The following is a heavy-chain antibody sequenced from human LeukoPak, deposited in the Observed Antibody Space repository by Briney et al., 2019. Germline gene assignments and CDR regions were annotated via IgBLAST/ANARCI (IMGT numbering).Heavy chain of an antibody. CDR3: ARDQSLTIFGVIGQNEFFQQ. CDR1: GYTFTAYY. Sequence: ASVKVSCKASGYTFTAYYMHWVRQAPGQGLEWMGWINPNSGGTKYAQKFQGRVTMTRDTSISTAYMEVSRLKSDDTAVYFCARDQSLTIFGVIGQNEFFQQWGQGTLVTVSS. CDR2: INPNSGGT. D-gene: IGHD3-3*01. V-gene: IGHV1-2*02. J-gene: IGHJ1*01.